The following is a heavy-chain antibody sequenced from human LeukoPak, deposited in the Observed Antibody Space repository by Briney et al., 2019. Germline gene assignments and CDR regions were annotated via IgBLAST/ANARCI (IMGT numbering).Heavy chain of an antibody. V-gene: IGHV1-2*02. CDR2: INPNSGGT. CDR1: GYTFTGYY. J-gene: IGHJ6*02. D-gene: IGHD3-3*01. CDR3: ARVLRFVGALNYYYGMDV. Sequence: ASVKVSCKASGYTFTGYYMHWVRQAPGQGLEWMGWINPNSGGTNYAQKFQGRVTMTRDTSISTAYMELSRLRSDGTAVYYCARVLRFVGALNYYYGMDVWGQGTTVTVSS.